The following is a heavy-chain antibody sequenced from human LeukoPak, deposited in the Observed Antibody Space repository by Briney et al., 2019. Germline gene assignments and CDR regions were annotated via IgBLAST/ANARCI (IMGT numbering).Heavy chain of an antibody. CDR3: ARGLGVYCSSTSCHVRGMDV. J-gene: IGHJ6*02. V-gene: IGHV4-34*01. CDR2: INHSGST. D-gene: IGHD2-2*01. CDR1: GGSFSGYY. Sequence: SETPSLTCAVYGGSFSGYYWSWIRQPPGKGLEWIGEINHSGSTNYNPSLKSRVTISVDTSKNQFSLKLSSVTAADTAVYYCARGLGVYCSSTSCHVRGMDVWGQGTTVTVSS.